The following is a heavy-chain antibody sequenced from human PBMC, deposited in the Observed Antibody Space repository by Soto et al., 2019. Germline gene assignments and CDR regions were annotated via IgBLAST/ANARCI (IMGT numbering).Heavy chain of an antibody. V-gene: IGHV3-23*01. J-gene: IGHJ2*01. D-gene: IGHD1-26*01. Sequence: EVQLLESGGGLVQPGGSLRLSCAASGFTLRSNAMRRVRQAPVKGLEWVSAISTSGGSTYYADSVKGRFTISRDNSKNTLYLQMNSLRVEDTAVYYCAKGEASLYFAFWGRGTLVTVSS. CDR2: ISTSGGST. CDR1: GFTLRSNA. CDR3: AKGEASLYFAF.